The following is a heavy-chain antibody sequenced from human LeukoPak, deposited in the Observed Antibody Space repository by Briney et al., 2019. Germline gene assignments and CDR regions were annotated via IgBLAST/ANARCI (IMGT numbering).Heavy chain of an antibody. CDR3: ARESGVTTYYFDY. CDR1: GGSISSYY. Sequence: SETLSLTCTVSGGSISSYYWSWIRQPPGKGLEWIGYIYYSGSTNYNPSLKNRVTISVDTSKNQFSLKLSSVTAADTAVYYCARESGVTTYYFDYWGQGTLVTVSS. J-gene: IGHJ4*02. V-gene: IGHV4-59*01. CDR2: IYYSGST. D-gene: IGHD3-10*01.